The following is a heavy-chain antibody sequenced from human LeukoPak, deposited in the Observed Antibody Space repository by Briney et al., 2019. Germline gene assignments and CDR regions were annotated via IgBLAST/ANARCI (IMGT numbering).Heavy chain of an antibody. CDR1: AFTFSSYA. D-gene: IGHD6-6*01. CDR2: ITSTSAYI. CDR3: QADKYSSSTQNDY. J-gene: IGHJ4*02. Sequence: PGGSLRLSCAASAFTFSSYAMTWVRQAPGKGLEWVSSITSTSAYIYYADSVKGRFTISRDNAKNSLYLQMNSLRAEDTAVYYCQADKYSSSTQNDYWGQGTLVTVSS. V-gene: IGHV3-21*01.